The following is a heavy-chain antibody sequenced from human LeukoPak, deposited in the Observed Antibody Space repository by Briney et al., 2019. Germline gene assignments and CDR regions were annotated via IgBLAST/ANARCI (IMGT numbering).Heavy chain of an antibody. Sequence: GGSLRLSCAASGFTFSSYGMHWVRQAPGKGLEWVAVISYDGSNKYYVDSVKGRFTISRDNSKNTLYLQMNSLRAEDTAVYYCAKAYDILTGQFDYWGQGTLVTVSS. CDR2: ISYDGSNK. CDR3: AKAYDILTGQFDY. D-gene: IGHD3-9*01. V-gene: IGHV3-30*18. CDR1: GFTFSSYG. J-gene: IGHJ4*02.